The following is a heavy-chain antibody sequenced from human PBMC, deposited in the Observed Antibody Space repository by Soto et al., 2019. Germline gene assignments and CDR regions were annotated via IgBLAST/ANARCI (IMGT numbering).Heavy chain of an antibody. Sequence: QVQLQESGPGLVQPSETLSLTCSVSGGSINTEYYYWGWIRQSPGKGLEWIGNIYNSGSTHYSPSLKSRVTMSVDTSKKQFSLKLSSVTAADTAVYYCARRVWVVSGSFDSWGLGTLVTVSS. V-gene: IGHV4-39*01. J-gene: IGHJ4*02. CDR2: IYNSGST. CDR3: ARRVWVVSGSFDS. CDR1: GGSINTEYYY. D-gene: IGHD6-19*01.